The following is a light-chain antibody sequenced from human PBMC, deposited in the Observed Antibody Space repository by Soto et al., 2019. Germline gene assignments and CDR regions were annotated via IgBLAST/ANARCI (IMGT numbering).Light chain of an antibody. CDR2: GAS. CDR3: QQYSKWPPVT. Sequence: EIVMTQSPATLSVSPGERAALSCRASQSVGSYLAWYQQKPGQAPRLLIYGASNRATDIAARFSGSGSGTEFTLTINSLQSEDVAVYYCQQYSKWPPVTFGGGTKVDIK. CDR1: QSVGSY. V-gene: IGKV3-15*01. J-gene: IGKJ4*01.